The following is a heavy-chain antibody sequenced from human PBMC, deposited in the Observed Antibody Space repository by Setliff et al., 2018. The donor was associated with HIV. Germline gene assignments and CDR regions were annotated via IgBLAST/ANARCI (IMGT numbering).Heavy chain of an antibody. Sequence: SETLSLTCAVYGGSFSDYYWSWIRQPPGKGLEWIGEIDHSGSTNYNPSLKSRVTISVDTSKNQFSLKLTSMTAADTAVYYCALRRYSSWARFDSWGQGVLVTVSS. D-gene: IGHD2-21*01. CDR1: GGSFSDYY. CDR3: ALRRYSSWARFDS. J-gene: IGHJ4*02. V-gene: IGHV4-34*01. CDR2: IDHSGST.